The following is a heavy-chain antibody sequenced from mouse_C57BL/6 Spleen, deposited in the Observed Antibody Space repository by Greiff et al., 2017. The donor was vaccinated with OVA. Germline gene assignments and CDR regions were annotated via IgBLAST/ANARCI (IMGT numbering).Heavy chain of an antibody. J-gene: IGHJ4*01. V-gene: IGHV1-7*01. CDR3: ARTPHYYGSSPPYAMDY. D-gene: IGHD1-1*01. Sequence: QVQLKESGAELAKPGASVKLSCKASGYTFTSYWMHWVKQRPGQGLEWIGYINPSSGYTKYNQKFKDKATLTADKSSSTAYMQLSSLTYEDSAVYYCARTPHYYGSSPPYAMDYWGQGTSVTVSS. CDR2: INPSSGYT. CDR1: GYTFTSYW.